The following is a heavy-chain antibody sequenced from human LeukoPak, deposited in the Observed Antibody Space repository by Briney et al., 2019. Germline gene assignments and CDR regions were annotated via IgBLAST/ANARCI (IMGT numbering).Heavy chain of an antibody. Sequence: PGGSLRLSCAASGFTFSSYSMNWVRQAPGKGLEWVSYISSSSSTIYYAASVKGRFTISRDNAKNSLYLQMNSLRAEDTAVYYCARSPQLSGRQWGQGTLVTVSS. D-gene: IGHD3-10*01. CDR2: ISSSSSTI. CDR3: ARSPQLSGRQ. J-gene: IGHJ4*02. CDR1: GFTFSSYS. V-gene: IGHV3-48*01.